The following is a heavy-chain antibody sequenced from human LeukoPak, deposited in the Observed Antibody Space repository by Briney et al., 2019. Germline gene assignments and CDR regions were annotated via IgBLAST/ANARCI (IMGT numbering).Heavy chain of an antibody. CDR3: ARHGTGNTAMEANDY. Sequence: GESLKISCKGSGYSFTSYWIGWVRQMPGKGLEWMGIIYPGDSDTRYSPSFQGQVTISADKSISTAYLQWSSLKASDTAMYYCARHGTGNTAMEANDYWGQGTLVTVPS. CDR2: IYPGDSDT. J-gene: IGHJ4*02. CDR1: GYSFTSYW. V-gene: IGHV5-51*01. D-gene: IGHD5-18*01.